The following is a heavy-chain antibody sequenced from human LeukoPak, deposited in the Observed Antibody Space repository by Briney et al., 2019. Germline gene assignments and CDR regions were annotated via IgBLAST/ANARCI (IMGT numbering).Heavy chain of an antibody. CDR1: GYTFTRYD. CDR3: ARAGVWDFYASRGYHNGAFDI. J-gene: IGHJ3*02. CDR2: MNPNSGNP. V-gene: IGHV1-8*03. D-gene: IGHD3-22*01. Sequence: ASVKVSCKASGYTFTRYDINGVRQATGQGLEWMGWMNPNSGNPGYAQKFQGRVTITRNTSIGTAYMELSRLRSDDTAVYYCARAGVWDFYASRGYHNGAFDIWGQGTMVTVSS.